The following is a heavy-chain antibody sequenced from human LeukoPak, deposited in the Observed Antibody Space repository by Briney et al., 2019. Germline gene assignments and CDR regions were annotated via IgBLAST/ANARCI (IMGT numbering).Heavy chain of an antibody. D-gene: IGHD2-21*01. CDR1: GGSISGDY. Sequence: SETLSLTCTVSGGSISGDYWGWIRQPPGKGLEWVGYINYTGATNYNPSLKSRVTVSVDASKNQFSLKLSSVSAADTAVYYCARLQGDSTAVFDYWGQGTLVTVSS. V-gene: IGHV4-59*01. J-gene: IGHJ4*02. CDR2: INYTGAT. CDR3: ARLQGDSTAVFDY.